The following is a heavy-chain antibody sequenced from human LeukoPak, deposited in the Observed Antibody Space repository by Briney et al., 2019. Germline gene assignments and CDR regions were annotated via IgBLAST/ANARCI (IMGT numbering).Heavy chain of an antibody. V-gene: IGHV1-69*05. Sequence: VASVKVSCKASGGTFSSYAISWVRQAPGQGLEWMGGIIPIFGTANYAQKFQGRVTITTDESTSTAYMELSSLSSEDTAVYYCARDLLRSGVAGTGWFDPWGQGTLVTVSS. CDR3: ARDLLRSGVAGTGWFDP. CDR2: IIPIFGTA. J-gene: IGHJ5*02. D-gene: IGHD6-19*01. CDR1: GGTFSSYA.